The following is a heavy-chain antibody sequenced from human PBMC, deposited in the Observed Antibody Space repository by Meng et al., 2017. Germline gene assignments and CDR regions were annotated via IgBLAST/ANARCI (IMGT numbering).Heavy chain of an antibody. V-gene: IGHV4-59*01. Sequence: SETLSLTCTVSGGSISSYYWSWIRQSPGKGLEWIGYIYYSGSTNYNPSLKSRVTISVDTSKNQFSLKLSSVTAEDTAVYYCARDIFNSSSWYGYYFDYWGQGTLVTVSS. CDR2: IYYSGST. D-gene: IGHD6-13*01. CDR3: ARDIFNSSSWYGYYFDY. CDR1: GGSISSYY. J-gene: IGHJ4*02.